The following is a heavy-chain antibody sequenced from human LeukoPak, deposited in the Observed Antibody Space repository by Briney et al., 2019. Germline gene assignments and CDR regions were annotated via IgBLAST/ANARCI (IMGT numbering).Heavy chain of an antibody. CDR1: GFTFSSYS. CDR3: ARGSAKPFYDFWSGSSY. D-gene: IGHD3-3*01. J-gene: IGHJ4*02. CDR2: ISSGTSYI. V-gene: IGHV3-21*01. Sequence: GGSLRLSCAASGFTFSSYSMNWVRQAPGKGLEWVSSISSGTSYIYYADSVKGRFTISRDNAKNSLYLQMNSLRAEDTAVYYCARGSAKPFYDFWSGSSYWGQGTLVTVSS.